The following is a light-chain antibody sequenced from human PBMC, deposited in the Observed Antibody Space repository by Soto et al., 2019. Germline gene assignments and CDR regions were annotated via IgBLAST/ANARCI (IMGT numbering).Light chain of an antibody. J-gene: IGKJ4*01. V-gene: IGKV3-20*01. CDR2: GAS. Sequence: EIVLTQSPGTLSLSPGERATLSCRASQSVSSSYLAWYQQKPGQAPRLLIYGASSRATGIPDRFSGSGSGTDFTLTISRLEPEHFAVYYCQQYGSSLVTFGGGTKVEIK. CDR3: QQYGSSLVT. CDR1: QSVSSSY.